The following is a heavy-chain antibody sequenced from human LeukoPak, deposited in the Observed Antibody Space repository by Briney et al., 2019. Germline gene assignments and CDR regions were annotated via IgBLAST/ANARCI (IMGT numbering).Heavy chain of an antibody. D-gene: IGHD4-17*01. CDR1: GFTFSSYW. Sequence: PGGFLRLSCAASGFTFSSYWMHWVRQVPGKGLVWVSRINSDGSSTSYADSVKGRFTISRDNAKNTLYLQMNSLRAEDTAVYYCAREGWLGKYGAYLVGGLDVWGQGTTVTVSS. CDR3: AREGWLGKYGAYLVGGLDV. J-gene: IGHJ6*02. CDR2: INSDGSST. V-gene: IGHV3-74*01.